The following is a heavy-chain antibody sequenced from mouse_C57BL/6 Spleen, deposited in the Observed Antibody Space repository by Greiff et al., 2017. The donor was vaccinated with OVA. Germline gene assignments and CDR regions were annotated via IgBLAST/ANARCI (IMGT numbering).Heavy chain of an antibody. Sequence: QVQLQQPGAELVMPGASVKLSCKASGYTFTSYWMHWVKQRPGQGLEWIGEIDPSDSYTNYNQKFKGKSTLTVDKSSSTAYMQLSSLTSEDSAVYYCARLGGYSNYLAWFAYWGQGTLVTVSA. V-gene: IGHV1-69*01. J-gene: IGHJ3*01. CDR3: ARLGGYSNYLAWFAY. D-gene: IGHD2-5*01. CDR2: IDPSDSYT. CDR1: GYTFTSYW.